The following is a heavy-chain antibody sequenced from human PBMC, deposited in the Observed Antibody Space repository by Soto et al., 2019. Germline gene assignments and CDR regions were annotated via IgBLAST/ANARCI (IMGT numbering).Heavy chain of an antibody. CDR2: IRSKAYGGTT. J-gene: IGHJ6*02. Sequence: GGSLRLSCTASGFTFGDYAMSWFRQAPGKGLEWVGFIRSKAYGGTTEYAASVKGRFTISRDDSKSIAYLQMNSLKTEDTAVYYCTREVEGVWWPNLHYYYYGMDVWGQRTTVTVSS. CDR1: GFTFGDYA. D-gene: IGHD5-12*01. CDR3: TREVEGVWWPNLHYYYYGMDV. V-gene: IGHV3-49*03.